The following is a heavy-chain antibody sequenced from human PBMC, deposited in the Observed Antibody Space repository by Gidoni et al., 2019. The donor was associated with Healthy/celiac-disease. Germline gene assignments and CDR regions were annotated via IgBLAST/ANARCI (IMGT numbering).Heavy chain of an antibody. V-gene: IGHV2-26*01. Sequence: QVTLKESGPVLVKPTETLTLTCTVSGFSLSNARMGVSWIRQPPGKALEWLAHIFSNDEKSYSTSLKSRLTISKDTSKSQVVLTMTNMDPVDTATYYCARTYSSSWYRIGYYFDYWGQGTLVTVSS. CDR1: GFSLSNARMG. D-gene: IGHD6-13*01. J-gene: IGHJ4*02. CDR2: IFSNDEK. CDR3: ARTYSSSWYRIGYYFDY.